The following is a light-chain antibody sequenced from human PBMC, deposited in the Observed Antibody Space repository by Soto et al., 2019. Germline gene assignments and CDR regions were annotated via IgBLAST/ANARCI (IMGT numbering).Light chain of an antibody. CDR2: GAS. CDR1: QSVSSSY. Sequence: EIVLTQSPGTLSLSPGERATLSCRASQSVSSSYLAWYQQNPGQAPRLLIYGASSRATGIPDRFSGSGSGTDFTLTISRLEPEDFPVYYCQQYGSSQTFGQGTKVEIK. J-gene: IGKJ1*01. CDR3: QQYGSSQT. V-gene: IGKV3-20*01.